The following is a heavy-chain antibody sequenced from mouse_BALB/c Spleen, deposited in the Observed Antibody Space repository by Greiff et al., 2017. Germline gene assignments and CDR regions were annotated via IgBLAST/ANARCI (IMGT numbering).Heavy chain of an antibody. Sequence: DVMLVESGGGLVKLGGSLKLSCAASGFTFSSYYMSWVRQTPEKRLELVAAINSNGGSTYYPDTVKGRFTISRDNAKNTLYLQMSSLKSEDTALYYCARRDYGGYFDVWGAGTTVTVSS. D-gene: IGHD1-1*01. J-gene: IGHJ1*01. CDR1: GFTFSSYY. CDR3: ARRDYGGYFDV. V-gene: IGHV5-6-2*01. CDR2: INSNGGST.